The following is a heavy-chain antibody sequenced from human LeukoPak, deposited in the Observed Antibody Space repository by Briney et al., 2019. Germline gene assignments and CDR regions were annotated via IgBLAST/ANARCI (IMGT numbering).Heavy chain of an antibody. CDR2: LNPNSGGT. J-gene: IGHJ4*02. D-gene: IGHD2-15*01. Sequence: ASVKVPCEASGYTFTGYYMNWVRQAPGQGLEWMGWLNPNSGGTNYAKKFKGRFTMTRDTAISTAYMELSRLRSDDTAVYYCAREAGYCSGGSCQGYFDYWGQGTLVTVSS. CDR3: AREAGYCSGGSCQGYFDY. CDR1: GYTFTGYY. V-gene: IGHV1-2*02.